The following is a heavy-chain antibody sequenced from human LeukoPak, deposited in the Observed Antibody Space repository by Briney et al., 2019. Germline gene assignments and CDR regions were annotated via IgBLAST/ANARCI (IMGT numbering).Heavy chain of an antibody. V-gene: IGHV3-7*01. CDR1: GFNFSSYW. Sequence: GGSLRLSCATSGFNFSSYWMSWVRQAPGEGLEWVANIEEDGGEKYYVDSVKGRFIISRDNAKNSLYLQMNSLRAEDTAVYYCAREGGDIADTGFDYWGQGTLVTVSS. CDR2: IEEDGGEK. D-gene: IGHD2-15*01. J-gene: IGHJ4*02. CDR3: AREGGDIADTGFDY.